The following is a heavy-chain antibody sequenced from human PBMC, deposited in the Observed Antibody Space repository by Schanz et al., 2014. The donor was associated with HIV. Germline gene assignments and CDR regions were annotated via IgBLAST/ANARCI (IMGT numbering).Heavy chain of an antibody. J-gene: IGHJ6*02. CDR2: ISYDGVNK. CDR1: GFSFDTFG. Sequence: QVQLVESGGGVVQPGRSLRLSCAGSGFSFDTFGIHWVRQAPGKGLEWLAVISYDGVNKHFADSVKGRFTISRDNSKNTLYLQIKSLRPEDTAVYYCAKDGNWYDSRYRGKGNYYYYYGMDVWGQGTTVTVSS. V-gene: IGHV3-30*18. D-gene: IGHD3-22*01. CDR3: AKDGNWYDSRYRGKGNYYYYYGMDV.